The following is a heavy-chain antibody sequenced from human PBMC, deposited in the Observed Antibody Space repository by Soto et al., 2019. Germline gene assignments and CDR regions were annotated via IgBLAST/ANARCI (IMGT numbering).Heavy chain of an antibody. J-gene: IGHJ4*02. CDR1: GGSIGNDDYS. V-gene: IGHV4-30-2*01. D-gene: IGHD2-15*01. Sequence: TLSLTCTVSGGSIGNDDYSWSWVRQPPGKGLEWIGYIYHSGTTYYNPSLTSRVTISVDGSNNQFSLKLTSMTAADTAVYYCAMVIPATRYFDYWGQGILVTVSS. CDR2: IYHSGTT. CDR3: AMVIPATRYFDY.